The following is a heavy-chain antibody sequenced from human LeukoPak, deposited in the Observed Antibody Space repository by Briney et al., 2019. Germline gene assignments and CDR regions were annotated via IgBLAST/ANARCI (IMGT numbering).Heavy chain of an antibody. CDR3: ARIVNYSGSYSS. J-gene: IGHJ5*02. CDR2: ISSSSSYI. CDR1: GFTFSDYS. V-gene: IGHV3-21*01. D-gene: IGHD1-26*01. Sequence: GGSLRLSCAASGFTFSDYSMNWVRQAPGKGLEWVSSISSSSSYIYYADSVKGRFTISRDNAKNSLYLQMNSLRAEDTAVYYCARIVNYSGSYSSWGQGTLVTVSS.